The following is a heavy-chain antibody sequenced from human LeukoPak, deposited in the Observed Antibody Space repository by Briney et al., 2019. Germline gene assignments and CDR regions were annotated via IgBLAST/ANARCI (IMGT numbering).Heavy chain of an antibody. CDR2: ISGSGGST. CDR3: AKDRGGSGSYYITDAFDI. D-gene: IGHD3-10*01. V-gene: IGHV3-23*01. J-gene: IGHJ3*02. Sequence: GGSLRLSCATSGFTFSSYAMSWVRQAPGKGLEWVSAISGSGGSTYYADSVKGRFTISRDNSKNTLYLQMNSLRAEDTAVYYCAKDRGGSGSYYITDAFDIWGQGTMVTVSS. CDR1: GFTFSSYA.